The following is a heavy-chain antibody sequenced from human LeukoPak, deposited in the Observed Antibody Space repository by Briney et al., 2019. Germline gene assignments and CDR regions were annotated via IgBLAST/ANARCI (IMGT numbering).Heavy chain of an antibody. D-gene: IGHD6-13*01. J-gene: IGHJ4*02. V-gene: IGHV3-33*01. CDR1: GFTFSSYG. CDR2: IWYDGSNK. Sequence: GGSLRLSCAASGFTFSSYGMHWVRQAPGKGLEWVAGIWYDGSNKYYADSVKGRFTISRDNSKNTLYLQMNSLRAEDTAVYYWARAPMRTIAAAVLDYWGQGALVTVSS. CDR3: ARAPMRTIAAAVLDY.